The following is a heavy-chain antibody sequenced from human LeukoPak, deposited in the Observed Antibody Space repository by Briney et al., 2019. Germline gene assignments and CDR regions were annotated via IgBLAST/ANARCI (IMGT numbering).Heavy chain of an antibody. CDR2: ISYDGSNK. J-gene: IGHJ3*02. CDR1: EVTFSSYA. Sequence: VRSLRLSCAASEVTFSSYAMRWVCQAPGKGLEWVAVISYDGSNKYYADSVKGRFTISRDNSKDTLYLRMNSLRAEDTAVYHCASGIVPYFDWLSDAFDIWGQGKMVTVSS. CDR3: ASGIVPYFDWLSDAFDI. V-gene: IGHV3-30*04. D-gene: IGHD3-9*01.